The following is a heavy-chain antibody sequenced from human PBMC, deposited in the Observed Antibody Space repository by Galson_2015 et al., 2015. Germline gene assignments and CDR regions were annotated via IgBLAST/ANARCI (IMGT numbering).Heavy chain of an antibody. CDR2: ISYDGSNK. CDR3: ARDTMGGGLHGAFDI. V-gene: IGHV3-30*01. D-gene: IGHD3-16*01. Sequence: LRLPCAASGFPFSSYAMHRVRQAPGKGLEWVAVISYDGSNKYYADSVKGRFTISRDNSKNTLYLQMNSLRAEDTAVYYCARDTMGGGLHGAFDIWGQGTMVTVSS. J-gene: IGHJ3*02. CDR1: GFPFSSYA.